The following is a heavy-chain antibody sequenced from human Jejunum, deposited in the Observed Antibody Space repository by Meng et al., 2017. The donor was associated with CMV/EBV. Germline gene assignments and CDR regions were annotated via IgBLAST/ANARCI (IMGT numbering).Heavy chain of an antibody. CDR1: GYSFSEYW. D-gene: IGHD6-6*01. CDR3: ARHGGSSAGDY. Sequence: ISCKASGYSFSEYWIGWVRQMPGKGLEWVGIIYPGDSNMRYSPSLEGHVTISADKSITTVYLHWSSLTASDSAMYYCARHGGSSAGDYWGQGTLVTVSS. V-gene: IGHV5-51*01. CDR2: IYPGDSNM. J-gene: IGHJ4*01.